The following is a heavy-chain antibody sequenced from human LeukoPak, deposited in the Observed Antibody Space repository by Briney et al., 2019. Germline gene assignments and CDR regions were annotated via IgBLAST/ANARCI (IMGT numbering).Heavy chain of an antibody. CDR1: GGSINTDSYY. CDR3: ATEYCASSSCRFDS. D-gene: IGHD2-2*01. J-gene: IGHJ4*02. CDR2: IYNSGST. Sequence: SETLSLTCIVSGGSINTDSYYWSWIRHSAEKGLEWIGRIYNSGSTNYNPSLKSRFTISLDTSKKQFSRKLTSVTAADTAIYYCATEYCASSSCRFDSWGQGTLVTVSS. V-gene: IGHV4-61*10.